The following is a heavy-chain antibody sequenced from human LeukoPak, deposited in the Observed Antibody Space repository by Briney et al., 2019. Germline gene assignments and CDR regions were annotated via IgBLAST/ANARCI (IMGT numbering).Heavy chain of an antibody. CDR1: GFTFSSYA. V-gene: IGHV3-23*01. CDR2: ISGSGGST. J-gene: IGHJ4*02. Sequence: GGSLRLSCAASGFTFSSYAMSWVRQAPGKGLEWVSAISGSGGSTYYAGSVKGRFTISRDNSKNTLYLQMNSLRAEDTAVYYCAKSGRRWELLRNYFDYWGQGTLVTVSS. D-gene: IGHD1-26*01. CDR3: AKSGRRWELLRNYFDY.